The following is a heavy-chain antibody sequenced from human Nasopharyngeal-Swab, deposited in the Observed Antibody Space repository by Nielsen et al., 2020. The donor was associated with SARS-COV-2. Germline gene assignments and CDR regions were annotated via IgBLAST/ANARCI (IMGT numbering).Heavy chain of an antibody. CDR1: GFSLSTSGVG. D-gene: IGHD5-18*01. V-gene: IGHV2-5*01. Sequence: SGPTLVKPTQTLTLTCTFSGFSLSTSGVGVGWIRQPPGKALEWLALIYWNDDKRYSPSLKSRLTITKDTSKNQVVLTMTNMDPVDTATYYCARVDVDTSMTHWGQGTLVTVSS. CDR3: ARVDVDTSMTH. CDR2: IYWNDDK. J-gene: IGHJ4*02.